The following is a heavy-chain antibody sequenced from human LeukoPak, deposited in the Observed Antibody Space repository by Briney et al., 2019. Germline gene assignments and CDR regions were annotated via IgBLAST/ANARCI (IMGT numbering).Heavy chain of an antibody. CDR3: AAANVVYYDSSGYYDY. CDR1: GFTFTSSA. CDR2: IVVGSGNT. Sequence: ASVTVSCTASGFTFTSSAVQWVRQARGQRLEWIGWIVVGSGNTNYAQKFQERVTITRDMSTSTAYMELSSLRSEDTAVYYCAAANVVYYDSSGYYDYWGQGTLVTVSS. D-gene: IGHD3-22*01. J-gene: IGHJ4*02. V-gene: IGHV1-58*01.